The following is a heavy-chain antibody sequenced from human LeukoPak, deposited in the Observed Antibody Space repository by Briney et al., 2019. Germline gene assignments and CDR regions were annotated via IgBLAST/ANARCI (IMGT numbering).Heavy chain of an antibody. CDR1: GGSISSSSYY. CDR3: ARHLRALGDYDFWSGSRRLGRFDP. Sequence: MASETLSLTCTVSGGSISSSSYYWGWIRQPPGKGLEWIGSIYYSGSTYYNPSLKSRVTISVDTSKNQFSLKLSSVTAADTAVYYCARHLRALGDYDFWSGSRRLGRFDPWGQGTLVTVSS. D-gene: IGHD3-3*01. V-gene: IGHV4-39*01. CDR2: IYYSGST. J-gene: IGHJ5*02.